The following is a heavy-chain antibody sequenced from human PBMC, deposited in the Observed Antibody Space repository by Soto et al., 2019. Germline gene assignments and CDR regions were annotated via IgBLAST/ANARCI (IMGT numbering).Heavy chain of an antibody. J-gene: IGHJ6*03. CDR3: ARAVVVSAPYYYMDV. Sequence: QVHLVQSGAEVKKPGASVKVSCKASGYPFISYGISWVRQAPGQGPECMGWINGYTGNTNYAQRLQGRVTMTRDTSTSTAYMELRSLRFDDTAVYYCARAVVVSAPYYYMDVWGKGTTVTVSS. CDR2: INGYTGNT. V-gene: IGHV1-18*01. D-gene: IGHD2-15*01. CDR1: GYPFISYG.